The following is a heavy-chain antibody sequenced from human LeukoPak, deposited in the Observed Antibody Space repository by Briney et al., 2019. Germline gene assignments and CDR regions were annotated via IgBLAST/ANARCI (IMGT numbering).Heavy chain of an antibody. J-gene: IGHJ4*02. D-gene: IGHD4-17*01. V-gene: IGHV4-39*07. CDR2: IYYSGST. CDR1: GGSISSNSYY. Sequence: PSETLSLTCTVSGGSISSNSYYWGWIRQPPGKGLEWIGSIYYSGSTSSKPSLKSRVTISVDTSKNQFSLKLSSVTAADTAIYYCARANDYNDYYFDYWGQGTLVTVSS. CDR3: ARANDYNDYYFDY.